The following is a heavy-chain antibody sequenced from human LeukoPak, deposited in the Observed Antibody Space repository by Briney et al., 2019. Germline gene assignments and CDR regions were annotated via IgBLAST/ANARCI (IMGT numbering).Heavy chain of an antibody. Sequence: RVAWVKVSCKASGGTFSSYAISWVRQAPGQGLEWMGGIIPIFGTANYAQKFQGRVTITTDESTSTAYMELSSLRSEDTAVYYCARDRDSGSYAGGYWGQGTLVTVSS. V-gene: IGHV1-69*05. J-gene: IGHJ4*02. CDR3: ARDRDSGSYAGGY. CDR2: IIPIFGTA. CDR1: GGTFSSYA. D-gene: IGHD1-26*01.